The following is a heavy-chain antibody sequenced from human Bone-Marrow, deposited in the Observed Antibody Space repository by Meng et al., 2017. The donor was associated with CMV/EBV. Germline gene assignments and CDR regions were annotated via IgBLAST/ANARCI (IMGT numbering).Heavy chain of an antibody. V-gene: IGHV4-39*01. CDR1: GGSISSSSYY. CDR2: IYYSGST. J-gene: IGHJ4*02. CDR3: ARRSFIAVAAGGYFFDY. D-gene: IGHD6-19*01. Sequence: SEPLSLTCTVSGGSISSSSYYWGWIRQPPGKGLEWIGSIYYSGSTYYNPSLKSRVTISVDTSKNQFSLKLSSVTAADTAVYYCARRSFIAVAAGGYFFDYWGQGTLVTVSS.